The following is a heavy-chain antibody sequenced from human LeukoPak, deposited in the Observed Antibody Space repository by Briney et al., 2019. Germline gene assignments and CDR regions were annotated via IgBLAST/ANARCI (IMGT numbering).Heavy chain of an antibody. CDR2: IYYLWST. D-gene: IGHD3-9*01. J-gene: IGHJ4*03. V-gene: IGHV4-39*01. Sequence: VRQPPAKGLEWIGNIYYLWSTAYNPPLMSRITTSVDTSKHQYSLILTYVTAADTAVYYCSRLSKGRYFDYIFDSWGHGTLGTVSS. CDR3: SRLSKGRYFDYIFDS.